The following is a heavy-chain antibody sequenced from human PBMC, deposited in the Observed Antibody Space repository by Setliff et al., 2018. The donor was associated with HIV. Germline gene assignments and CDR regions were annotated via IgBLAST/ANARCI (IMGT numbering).Heavy chain of an antibody. D-gene: IGHD3-22*01. CDR2: INHSGST. Sequence: PSETLSLTCAVYGGSFRGYYWSWIRQPPGKGLEWIGEINHSGSTNYNPSLKSRVTISVDTSKSQFSLKLSSVTAADTAVYYCARHDSGGYYSLDYWGQGTLVTVSS. CDR3: ARHDSGGYYSLDY. J-gene: IGHJ4*02. CDR1: GGSFRGYY. V-gene: IGHV4-34*01.